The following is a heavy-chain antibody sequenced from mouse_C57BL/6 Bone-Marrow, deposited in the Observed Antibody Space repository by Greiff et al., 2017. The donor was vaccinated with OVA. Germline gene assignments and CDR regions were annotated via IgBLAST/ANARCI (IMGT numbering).Heavy chain of an antibody. Sequence: DVQLQESGPGLVKPSQSLSLTCSVTGYSITSGYYWNWIRQFPGNKLEWMGYISYDGSNNYNPSLKNRISITRDTSKNQFFLKLNSVTTEDTATYYCARDMRDGYFAYWGQGTLVTVSA. CDR1: GYSITSGYY. J-gene: IGHJ3*01. CDR3: ARDMRDGYFAY. CDR2: ISYDGSN. D-gene: IGHD2-3*01. V-gene: IGHV3-6*01.